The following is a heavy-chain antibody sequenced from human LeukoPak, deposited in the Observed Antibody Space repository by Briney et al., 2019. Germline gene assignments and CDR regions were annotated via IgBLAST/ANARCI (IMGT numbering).Heavy chain of an antibody. J-gene: IGHJ4*02. CDR3: VYESSSWYVY. CDR1: GYIFTSYY. V-gene: IGHV1-46*01. D-gene: IGHD6-13*01. CDR2: INPSGGIT. Sequence: ASVKVSCKASGYIFTSYYIHWVRQAPGQGPEWMGIINPSGGITSYAQKFQGRVTMTRNTSISTAYMELSSLRSEDTAVYYCVYESSSWYVYWGQGILVTVSS.